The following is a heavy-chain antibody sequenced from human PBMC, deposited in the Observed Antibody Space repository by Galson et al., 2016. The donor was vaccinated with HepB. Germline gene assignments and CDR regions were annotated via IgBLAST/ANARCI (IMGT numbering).Heavy chain of an antibody. V-gene: IGHV3-23*01. D-gene: IGHD5-12*01. CDR1: GFTFSNYA. Sequence: LRLSCAASGFTFSNYAMGWVRQAPGKGLEWVSVISGGGGNPHYADSVKGRFTISRDSSKNTLYLQMDSLRAEDTAVYYCAKDKATVDVYYFEYWGQGTLVTVSS. CDR2: ISGGGGNP. J-gene: IGHJ4*02. CDR3: AKDKATVDVYYFEY.